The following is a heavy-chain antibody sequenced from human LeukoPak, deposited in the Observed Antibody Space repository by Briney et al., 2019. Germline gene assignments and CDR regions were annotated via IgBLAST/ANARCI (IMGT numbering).Heavy chain of an antibody. CDR1: GFTFSSYD. J-gene: IGHJ3*02. CDR2: IGTAGDT. V-gene: IGHV3-13*01. CDR3: ARGGYYYGSGSYYKLAFDI. D-gene: IGHD3-10*01. Sequence: GGSLRLSCAASGFTFSSYDMHWVRQATGKGLEWVSAIGTAGDTYYPGSVKGRFTISRENAKNSLYLQMNSLRAGDTAVYYCARGGYYYGSGSYYKLAFDIWGQGTMVTVSS.